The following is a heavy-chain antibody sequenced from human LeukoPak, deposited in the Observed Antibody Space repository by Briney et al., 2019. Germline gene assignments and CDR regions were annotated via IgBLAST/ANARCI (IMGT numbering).Heavy chain of an antibody. CDR3: ARSFGYSQARDY. J-gene: IGHJ4*02. V-gene: IGHV1-2*02. CDR2: INPNSGGT. CDR1: GYTFTGYY. D-gene: IGHD5-18*01. Sequence: ASVKVSCKASGYTFTGYYMHWVRQAPGQGLEWMGWINPNSGGTNYAQKFQGRVTMTRDTPISTAYMELSRLRSDDTAVYYCARSFGYSQARDYWGQGTLVTVSS.